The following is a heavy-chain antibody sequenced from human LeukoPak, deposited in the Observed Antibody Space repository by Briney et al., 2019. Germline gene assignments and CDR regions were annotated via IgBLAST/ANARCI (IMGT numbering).Heavy chain of an antibody. J-gene: IGHJ4*02. Sequence: GGSLRLSCAASGFTFSSHGMNWVRQAPGKGLEWVSGIGGTGGFITYAESVKGRSTVSRDNSKNKLYLQMDSLRAEDTAVYYCAKSTIVVANYFDYWGQGTLVTVSS. D-gene: IGHD3-22*01. CDR2: IGGTGGFI. CDR3: AKSTIVVANYFDY. V-gene: IGHV3-23*01. CDR1: GFTFSSHG.